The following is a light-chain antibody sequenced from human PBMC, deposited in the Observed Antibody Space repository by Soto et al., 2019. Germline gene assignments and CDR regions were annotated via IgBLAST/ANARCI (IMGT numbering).Light chain of an antibody. V-gene: IGKV1-5*03. Sequence: DIQIAQSPSTRSASIVDRDSITCRASQTISRWLACYQQKPGKAPKLLIYEASSLQSGVPSRFSGSGSETEFTLSISRRQPDDFATYYCQHYNVYPWTFGQGTKVDI. CDR3: QHYNVYPWT. CDR1: QTISRW. CDR2: EAS. J-gene: IGKJ1*01.